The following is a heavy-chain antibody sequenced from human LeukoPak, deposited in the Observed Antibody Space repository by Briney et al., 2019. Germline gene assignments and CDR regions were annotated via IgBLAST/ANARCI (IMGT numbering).Heavy chain of an antibody. V-gene: IGHV5-51*01. J-gene: IGHJ4*02. Sequence: GESLKISCKGSGYSFTSYWIGWVRQMPGKGLEWMGIIYPGDSDTRYSPSFQGQVTISADKSISTAYLQWSSLKASDTAMYYCARLPDIAAEGYYFDYWGQGTLVTVSS. CDR3: ARLPDIAAEGYYFDY. CDR2: IYPGDSDT. D-gene: IGHD6-13*01. CDR1: GYSFTSYW.